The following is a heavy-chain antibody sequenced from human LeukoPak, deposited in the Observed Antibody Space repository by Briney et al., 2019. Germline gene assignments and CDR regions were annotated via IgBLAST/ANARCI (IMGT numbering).Heavy chain of an antibody. J-gene: IGHJ1*01. Sequence: GGSLRLSCVVSGLTVSRKFMNWVRQAPGKGLERVSGIYDDGSTFYADSVKGRFSISRDSSRNTLSLQMSSLRAEDTAVYFCASCGDDCDPRETAWVDFLHWGQGTLVTVSS. CDR3: ASCGDDCDPRETAWVDFLH. CDR2: IYDDGST. D-gene: IGHD2-21*02. V-gene: IGHV3-66*01. CDR1: GLTVSRKF.